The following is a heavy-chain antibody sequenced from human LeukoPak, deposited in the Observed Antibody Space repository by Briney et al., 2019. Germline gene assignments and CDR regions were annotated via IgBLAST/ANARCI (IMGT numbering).Heavy chain of an antibody. Sequence: PSETLSLTCTVSGGSINSTTSYWGWVRQPPGKGLEWIATIFYSGSTYYNPSLKTRVTMSLDTSKTQFSLKLSSVTAADTAVYYCARVNKIYCSSTSCQPPAGYYGMDVWGQGTTVTVSS. J-gene: IGHJ6*02. D-gene: IGHD2-2*01. CDR2: IFYSGST. CDR3: ARVNKIYCSSTSCQPPAGYYGMDV. V-gene: IGHV4-39*07. CDR1: GGSINSTTSY.